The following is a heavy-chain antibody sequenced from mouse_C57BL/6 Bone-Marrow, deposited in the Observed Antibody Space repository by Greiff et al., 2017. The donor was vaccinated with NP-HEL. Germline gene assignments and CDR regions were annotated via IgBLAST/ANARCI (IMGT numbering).Heavy chain of an antibody. D-gene: IGHD2-4*01. Sequence: VQLQQSGAELVRPGTSVTVSCKASGYAFTNYLIEWVQQRPGQGLEWIGVINPGSGGTNYTEKFKGKATLTADKSSSTAYMQLSSLTSEYSAVYFCARGGIYYDYAGFAYWYQGTRVTVSA. J-gene: IGHJ3*01. CDR3: ARGGIYYDYAGFAY. CDR2: INPGSGGT. V-gene: IGHV1-54*01. CDR1: GYAFTNYL.